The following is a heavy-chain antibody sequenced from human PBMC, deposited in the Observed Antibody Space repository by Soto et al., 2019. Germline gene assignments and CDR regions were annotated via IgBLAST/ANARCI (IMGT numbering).Heavy chain of an antibody. Sequence: SETLSLTCTVSGGSISGFYWSWIRQPPGKGLEWIGYIYYSGSTNYNPSLESRVTISVDTSNSQFSLKLTSLTAADTAVYYCARGLISGSHYSGGWYYFDSWGQGTQVTVSS. CDR1: GGSISGFY. V-gene: IGHV4-59*12. D-gene: IGHD1-26*01. CDR3: ARGLISGSHYSGGWYYFDS. CDR2: IYYSGST. J-gene: IGHJ4*02.